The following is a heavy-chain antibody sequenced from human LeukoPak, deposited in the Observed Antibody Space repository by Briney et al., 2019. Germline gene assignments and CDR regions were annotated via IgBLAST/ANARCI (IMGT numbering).Heavy chain of an antibody. CDR3: ARQTAGYSSSWYED. Sequence: SETLSLTCTVSGASISGYYWSWIRQPPGKGLEWIGYIYYSGSTSYNPSLKSRVTMSVDTSKNQFSLKLSSMTAADTAVYHCARQTAGYSSSWYEDWGQGTLVTVSS. V-gene: IGHV4-59*01. CDR2: IYYSGST. J-gene: IGHJ4*01. D-gene: IGHD6-13*01. CDR1: GASISGYY.